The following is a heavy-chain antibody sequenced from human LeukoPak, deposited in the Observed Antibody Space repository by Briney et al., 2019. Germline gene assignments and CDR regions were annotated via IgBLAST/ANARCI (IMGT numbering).Heavy chain of an antibody. Sequence: ASVKVSFKASGYTFNSYDINWMLQATGQGLEWMGWMTPHSGKTGYAQKFQGRVTITRNISISTAYLELTSLRSEDTAVYYCARDGLTGDSGGWFDPWGQGTLVTVSS. V-gene: IGHV1-8*01. CDR2: MTPHSGKT. D-gene: IGHD7-27*01. CDR3: ARDGLTGDSGGWFDP. CDR1: GYTFNSYD. J-gene: IGHJ5*02.